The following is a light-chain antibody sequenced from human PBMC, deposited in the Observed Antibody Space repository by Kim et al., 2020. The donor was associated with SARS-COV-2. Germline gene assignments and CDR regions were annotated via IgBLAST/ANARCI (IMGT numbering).Light chain of an antibody. J-gene: IGLJ2*01. V-gene: IGLV1-44*01. Sequence: ELTQPPSASGTPGQRVTISCSGSSSNIGSNTVDWYQQLPGTAPKLLIYSNNQRPSGVPDRFSGSKSGTSASLAISGLQSEDEADYYCAAWDDSLNGVVFGGGTQLTVL. CDR2: SNN. CDR3: AAWDDSLNGVV. CDR1: SSNIGSNT.